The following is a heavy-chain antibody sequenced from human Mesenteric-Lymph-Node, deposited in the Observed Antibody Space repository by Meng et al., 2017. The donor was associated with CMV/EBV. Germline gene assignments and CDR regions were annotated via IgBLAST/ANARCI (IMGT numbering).Heavy chain of an antibody. D-gene: IGHD2-21*02. Sequence: GESLKISCAASGFTVSSNYMSWVRQAPGKGLAWVSRTNSDGSSTSYADSVKGRFTISRDNAKNTLYLQMNSLRAEDTAVYYCARGPLGVVTAFPVGYWGQGTLVTVSS. CDR1: GFTVSSNY. V-gene: IGHV3-74*01. CDR3: ARGPLGVVTAFPVGY. J-gene: IGHJ4*02. CDR2: TNSDGSST.